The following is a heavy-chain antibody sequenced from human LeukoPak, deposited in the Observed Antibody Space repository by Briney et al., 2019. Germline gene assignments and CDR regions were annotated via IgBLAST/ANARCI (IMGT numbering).Heavy chain of an antibody. CDR2: INHSGST. V-gene: IGHV4-34*01. D-gene: IGHD6-13*01. CDR3: ARRGSSSWYSYWVSHFDL. CDR1: GGSFSGYY. Sequence: SETLSLTCAVSGGSFSGYYWSWIRQPPGKGLEWIGEINHSGSTNYNPPLKSRVTISVDTSKNQFSLKLSSVTAADTAVYYCARRGSSSWYSYWVSHFDLWGRGTLVTVSS. J-gene: IGHJ2*01.